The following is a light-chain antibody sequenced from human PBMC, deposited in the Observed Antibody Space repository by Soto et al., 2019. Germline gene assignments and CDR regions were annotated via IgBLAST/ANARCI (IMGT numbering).Light chain of an antibody. J-gene: IGKJ4*01. CDR2: DAS. Sequence: EIVLTQSPVTLSLSPGERATLSCRASQSINNYLAWYQQKPGQPPRLLIYDASNRATAIPVRFSGSGSGTDFTLTISSLEPEYSAVYYCQSRGIWPPGATFGGGTKVEIK. V-gene: IGKV3-11*01. CDR3: QSRGIWPPGAT. CDR1: QSINNY.